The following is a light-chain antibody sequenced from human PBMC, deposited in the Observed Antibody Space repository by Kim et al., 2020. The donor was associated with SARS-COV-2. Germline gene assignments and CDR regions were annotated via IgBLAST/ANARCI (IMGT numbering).Light chain of an antibody. CDR3: QAWDSTTVV. CDR2: QND. Sequence: SPGQTARITCSGKTLGDNDVSWYQQRPGQSPVLVIYQNDERPSGIPERFSGSKTGNTATLTISGTQAMDEADYYCQAWDSTTVVFGGGTQLTVL. V-gene: IGLV3-1*01. J-gene: IGLJ2*01. CDR1: TLGDND.